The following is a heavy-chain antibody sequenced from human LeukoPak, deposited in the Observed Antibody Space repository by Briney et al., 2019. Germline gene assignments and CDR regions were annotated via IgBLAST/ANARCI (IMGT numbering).Heavy chain of an antibody. J-gene: IGHJ4*02. CDR2: INHSGST. Sequence: MPSETLSLTCAVYGGSFSGYYWSWIRQPPGKGLEWIGEINHSGSTNYNPSLKSRVTISVDTSKNQFSLKLSSVTAADTAVYYCAGSYSSGWYESAYWGQGTLVTVSS. CDR1: GGSFSGYY. V-gene: IGHV4-34*01. CDR3: AGSYSSGWYESAY. D-gene: IGHD6-19*01.